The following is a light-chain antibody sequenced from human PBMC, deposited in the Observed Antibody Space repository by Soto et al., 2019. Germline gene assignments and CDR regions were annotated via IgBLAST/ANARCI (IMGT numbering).Light chain of an antibody. J-gene: IGKJ1*01. V-gene: IGKV3-15*01. CDR3: QRYNNGRPVT. CDR1: QSVSNN. Sequence: EIVITQSPAALSVSPGDRASLSCRASQSVSNNLAWDRQKPGQAPGLLIFGACTRATAIPARFRGSGCGTEFTLTISSLQSEDVAFYVCQRYNNGRPVTFGQGTKVDIK. CDR2: GAC.